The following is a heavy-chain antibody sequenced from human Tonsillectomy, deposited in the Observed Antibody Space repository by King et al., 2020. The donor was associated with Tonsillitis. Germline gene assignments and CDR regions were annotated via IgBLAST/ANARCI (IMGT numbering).Heavy chain of an antibody. J-gene: IGHJ5*02. V-gene: IGHV4-31*03. CDR2: IYHRGST. CDR3: ARDPRYCGSSRCKEWFDP. D-gene: IGHD2-2*01. Sequence: VQLPESGPGLVKPSETLSLTCTVSGGSIRHDDYSWSWIRQHPGKGLEWIGNIYHRGSTYHNPSLKSRLSISMDTSKNQFSLKLTSVTAADTAVYYCARDPRYCGSSRCKEWFDPWGQGTRVTVTS. CDR1: GGSIRHDDYS.